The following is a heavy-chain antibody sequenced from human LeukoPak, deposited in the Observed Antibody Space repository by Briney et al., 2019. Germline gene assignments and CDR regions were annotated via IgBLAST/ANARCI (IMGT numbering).Heavy chain of an antibody. CDR1: GYTFTSYY. J-gene: IGHJ4*02. V-gene: IGHV1-46*01. Sequence: ASVKVSCKASGYTFTSYYMHWVRQAPGQGLEWMGIINPSGGSTSYAQKFQGRVTMTEDTSTDTAYMELSSLRSEDTAVYYCATDNGGGGMPLGYWGQGTLVTVSS. CDR3: ATDNGGGGMPLGY. CDR2: INPSGGST. D-gene: IGHD3-16*01.